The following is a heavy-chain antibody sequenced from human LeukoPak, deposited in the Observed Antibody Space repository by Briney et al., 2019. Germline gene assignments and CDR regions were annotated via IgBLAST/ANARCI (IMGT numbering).Heavy chain of an antibody. CDR3: AREGVTGAFFV. CDR2: ISTTGSTT. Sequence: PGGSLRLSCEASGFDFRGSFMSWIRQAPGKGLEWVSYISTTGSTTFDADSVKGRFTISRDNAKNSVYLQMNRLRVEDTGAYYCAREGVTGAFFVWGQGALVTVSS. D-gene: IGHD2-21*02. V-gene: IGHV3-11*04. J-gene: IGHJ4*02. CDR1: GFDFRGSF.